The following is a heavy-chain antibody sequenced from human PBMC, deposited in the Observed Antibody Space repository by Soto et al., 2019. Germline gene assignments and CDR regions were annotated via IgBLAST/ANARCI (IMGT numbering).Heavy chain of an antibody. J-gene: IGHJ6*02. D-gene: IGHD2-2*01. Sequence: GGSLRRSCAAAGFTFSSYGMSWVRQAPGKGLEWVSAVSGSGGSVYYADSVRGRFTISRDNSKNTLYLQVNSLRAEDTAIYYCAKGSVVGADYSYGMDVWGQGTTVTVSS. CDR1: GFTFSSYG. CDR2: VSGSGGSV. V-gene: IGHV3-23*01. CDR3: AKGSVVGADYSYGMDV.